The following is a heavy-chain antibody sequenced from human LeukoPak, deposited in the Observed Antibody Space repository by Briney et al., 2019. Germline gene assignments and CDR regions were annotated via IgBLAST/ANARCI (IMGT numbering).Heavy chain of an antibody. D-gene: IGHD5-12*01. Sequence: SETLSLTCAVYGGSFSGDFWSWIRQSPGKGLEWIGEINHGGSTTYNPSLQSRVTMSVDTSTNQISLKMTSVTAADTAIYYCARHTWQWLPFDGWGQGTQVAISS. CDR1: GGSFSGDF. CDR2: INHGGST. V-gene: IGHV4-34*01. J-gene: IGHJ4*02. CDR3: ARHTWQWLPFDG.